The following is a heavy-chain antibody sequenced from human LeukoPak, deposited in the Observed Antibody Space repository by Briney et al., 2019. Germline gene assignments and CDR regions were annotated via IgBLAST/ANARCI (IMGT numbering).Heavy chain of an antibody. CDR3: ARDRAMEVGAYYFDY. J-gene: IGHJ4*02. CDR1: GFTFSSYS. V-gene: IGHV3-21*01. D-gene: IGHD1-26*01. Sequence: PGGSLRLSCAASGFTFSSYSMNWVRQAPGKGLEWVSSISSSSSYIYYADSVKGRFTIPRDNAKNSLYLQMNSLRAEDTAVYYCARDRAMEVGAYYFDYWGQGTLVTVSS. CDR2: ISSSSSYI.